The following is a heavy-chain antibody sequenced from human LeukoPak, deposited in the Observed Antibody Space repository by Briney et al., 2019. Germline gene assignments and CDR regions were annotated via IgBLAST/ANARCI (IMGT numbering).Heavy chain of an antibody. CDR2: INSGSDLI. CDR3: SRHYGSIEFDF. Sequence: GGSLRLSCRASGFPFSGFNMNWVRQAPGKGLQWISYINSGSDLIYYAASVKGRFTISRDNAKNSLYLEMNNLRAEDTAVYYCSRHYGSIEFDFWGQGTLVTVSS. V-gene: IGHV3-48*01. CDR1: GFPFSGFN. J-gene: IGHJ4*02. D-gene: IGHD3-10*01.